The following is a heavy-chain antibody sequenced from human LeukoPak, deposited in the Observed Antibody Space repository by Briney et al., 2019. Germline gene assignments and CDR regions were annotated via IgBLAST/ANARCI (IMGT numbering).Heavy chain of an antibody. V-gene: IGHV5-51*01. D-gene: IGHD2-15*01. CDR1: GYSFTSYW. CDR3: ARLAAPYVGPPFFDY. Sequence: GESLKISCEGSGYSFTSYWIGWVRRMPGKGLEWMGIIYPGDSDTRYSPSFQGQVTISADKSISTAYLQWSSLKASDTAMYYCARLAAPYVGPPFFDYWGQGTLVTVSS. J-gene: IGHJ4*02. CDR2: IYPGDSDT.